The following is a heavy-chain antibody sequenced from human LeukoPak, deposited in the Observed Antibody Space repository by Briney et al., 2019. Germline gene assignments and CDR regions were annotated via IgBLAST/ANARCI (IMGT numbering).Heavy chain of an antibody. Sequence: GGSLRLSCAASGFTFGSYGMHWVRHAPGRGLEWVALIRYDGSNKYYADSVKGRFTISRDNSKNTLYLQMNSLRAEDTAVYYCTRNLGCCTGGGCYADYWGQGTLGTVSS. CDR3: TRNLGCCTGGGCYADY. CDR2: IRYDGSNK. D-gene: IGHD2-15*01. J-gene: IGHJ4*02. CDR1: GFTFGSYG. V-gene: IGHV3-30*02.